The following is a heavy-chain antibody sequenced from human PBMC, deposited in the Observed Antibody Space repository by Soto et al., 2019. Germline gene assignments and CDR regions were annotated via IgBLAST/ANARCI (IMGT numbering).Heavy chain of an antibody. V-gene: IGHV4-34*01. J-gene: IGHJ4*02. CDR2: INHSGST. CDR1: GGSLSGYY. D-gene: IGHD7-27*01. Sequence: QVQLQQWGAGLLKPSETLSLTCAVYGGSLSGYYWNWIRQPPGKGLEWIGEINHSGSTNYNPSLKSRATTSGDASKNQFSLKLSSVTAADTAVYYCARGWGRIFDYWGQGMLVTVSS. CDR3: ARGWGRIFDY.